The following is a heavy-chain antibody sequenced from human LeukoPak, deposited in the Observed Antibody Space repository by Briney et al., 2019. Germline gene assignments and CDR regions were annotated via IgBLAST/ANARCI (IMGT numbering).Heavy chain of an antibody. CDR3: ARRYYRGKFDY. CDR1: GGSFSGYY. V-gene: IGHV4-34*01. CDR2: INHSGST. J-gene: IGHJ4*02. D-gene: IGHD2-8*01. Sequence: SETLSLTCAVYGGSFSGYYWSWIRQPPGKGLEWIGEINHSGSTNYNPSLKSRVTISVDTSKNQFSLKLSSVTAADTAVYYCARRYYRGKFDYWGQGTLVTVSS.